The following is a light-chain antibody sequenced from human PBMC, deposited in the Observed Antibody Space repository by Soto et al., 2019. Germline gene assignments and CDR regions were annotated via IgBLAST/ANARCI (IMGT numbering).Light chain of an antibody. CDR3: QQYGSSPWT. Sequence: EIVLTQSPGTLSLSPGERATLSCRASQSVSSSYLAWYQQKPGQAPRLLIYGASSRATGIPDRFSGSGSGTDFTLTISRQETEDFAVYYCQQYGSSPWTIGQGTKVEIK. CDR2: GAS. V-gene: IGKV3-20*01. CDR1: QSVSSSY. J-gene: IGKJ1*01.